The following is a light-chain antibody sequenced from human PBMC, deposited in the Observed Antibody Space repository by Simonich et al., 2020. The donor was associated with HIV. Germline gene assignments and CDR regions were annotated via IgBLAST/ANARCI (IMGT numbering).Light chain of an antibody. Sequence: DIVMTQSPDSLAVSLGERATINCKSSQSVLYSSNNKNYLAWYQQKPGPPPKLLIYWAPTRESGVPDRFSGSGSGTDFTLTISSLQAEDVAVYYCQQYYSTPWTFGQGTKVEIK. CDR1: QSVLYSSNNKNY. CDR3: QQYYSTPWT. J-gene: IGKJ1*01. V-gene: IGKV4-1*01. CDR2: WAP.